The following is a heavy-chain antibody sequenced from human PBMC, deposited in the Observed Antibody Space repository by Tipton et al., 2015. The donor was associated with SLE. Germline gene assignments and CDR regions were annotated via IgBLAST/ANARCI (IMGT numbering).Heavy chain of an antibody. CDR3: ARVRKWDLLNYYYGMDV. CDR1: GGSISSGGYS. Sequence: TLSLTCTVSGGSISSGGYSWSWIRQPPGKGLEWIGYIYHSGSTCYNPSLKSRVTISLDRSKNQFSLKLSSVTAADTAVYYCARVRKWDLLNYYYGMDVWGQGTTVTVSS. J-gene: IGHJ6*02. V-gene: IGHV4-30-2*01. D-gene: IGHD1-26*01. CDR2: IYHSGST.